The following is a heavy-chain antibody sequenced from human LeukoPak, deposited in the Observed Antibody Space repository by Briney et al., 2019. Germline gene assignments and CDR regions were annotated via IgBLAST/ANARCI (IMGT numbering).Heavy chain of an antibody. J-gene: IGHJ4*02. CDR1: RFTFSTYS. CDR2: ISSNGGST. CDR3: ARTGHYGSGNDY. D-gene: IGHD3-10*01. V-gene: IGHV3-64*01. Sequence: GGSLRLSCAASRFTFSTYSMNWVRQAPGKGLEYVSAISSNGGSTYYANSVKGRFTISRDNSKNTLYLQMGSLRAEDMAVYYCARTGHYGSGNDYWGQRTLVTVSS.